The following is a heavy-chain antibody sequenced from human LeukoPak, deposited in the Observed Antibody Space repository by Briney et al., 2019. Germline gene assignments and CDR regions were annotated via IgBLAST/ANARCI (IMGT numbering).Heavy chain of an antibody. D-gene: IGHD5-18*01. V-gene: IGHV3-9*01. CDR3: AKANYRGYSYGAFDY. Sequence: PGGSLRLSCAASGFTFDDYAMHWVRQAPGKGLEWVSGISWNSGSIGYADSVKGRFTISRDNAKNSLYLQMNSLRAEDTALYYCAKANYRGYSYGAFDYWGQGTLVTVSS. CDR1: GFTFDDYA. J-gene: IGHJ4*02. CDR2: ISWNSGSI.